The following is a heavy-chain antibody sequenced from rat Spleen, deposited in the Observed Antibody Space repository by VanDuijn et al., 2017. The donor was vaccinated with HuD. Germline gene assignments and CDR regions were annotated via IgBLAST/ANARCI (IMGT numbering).Heavy chain of an antibody. CDR2: ISTGGGNT. CDR3: ARRYDFDY. CDR1: GFTFSHYY. J-gene: IGHJ2*01. Sequence: EVQLVESGGGLVQPGRSLKLSCAASGFTFSHYYMAWVRQAPTKGLEWVASISTGGGNTFYRDSVKGRFTISRDNAKSALYLQMDSLRSEDTATYYCARRYDFDYWGQGVMVTVSS. D-gene: IGHD2-1*01. V-gene: IGHV5-25*01.